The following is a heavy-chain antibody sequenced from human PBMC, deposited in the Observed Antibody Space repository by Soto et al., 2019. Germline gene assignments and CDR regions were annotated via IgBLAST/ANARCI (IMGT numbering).Heavy chain of an antibody. CDR1: GGSISSNDYY. V-gene: IGHV4-61*08. J-gene: IGHJ4*02. D-gene: IGHD5-12*01. CDR3: ARLRDVAIFDY. Sequence: SETLSLTCTVSGGSISSNDYYWSWIRQLPGKGLEWIGYIYYSGSTNYNPSLKSRVTISVDTSKNQFSLKLSSVTAADTAVYYCARLRDVAIFDYWGQGTLVTVPQ. CDR2: IYYSGST.